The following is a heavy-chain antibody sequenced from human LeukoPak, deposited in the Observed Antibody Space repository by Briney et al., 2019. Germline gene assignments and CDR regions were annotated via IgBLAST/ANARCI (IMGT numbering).Heavy chain of an antibody. CDR3: ARHAIYSGGYSFWFDP. D-gene: IGHD1-26*01. CDR2: ISYSGST. J-gene: IGHJ5*02. Sequence: SETLSLTCPVSGGSIDIYYWSWIRQPPGKGLEWIAFISYSGSTNYNPSLKSRASISLDTSKNLCSLRLSSVTAADTAVYYCARHAIYSGGYSFWFDPWGLGTLVTVSS. V-gene: IGHV4-59*08. CDR1: GGSIDIYY.